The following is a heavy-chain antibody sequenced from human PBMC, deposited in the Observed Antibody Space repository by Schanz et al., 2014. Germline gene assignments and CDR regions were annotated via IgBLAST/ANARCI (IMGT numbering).Heavy chain of an antibody. Sequence: VQLVESGGGVVQPGTSLRLSCAASGFTFSSYLMSWVRQAPGKGLEWVSGIGGSGGSTDYADSVKGRFTISRDNSKNTVHLQMNSLRAEDTAVYFCAKDRWRATVMVDAFDIWGQGTKVTVSS. J-gene: IGHJ3*02. D-gene: IGHD4-4*01. CDR1: GFTFSSYL. CDR3: AKDRWRATVMVDAFDI. V-gene: IGHV3-23*04. CDR2: IGGSGGST.